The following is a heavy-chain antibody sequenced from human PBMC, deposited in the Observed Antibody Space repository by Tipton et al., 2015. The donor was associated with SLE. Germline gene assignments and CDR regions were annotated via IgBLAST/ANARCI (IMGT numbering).Heavy chain of an antibody. J-gene: IGHJ2*01. CDR1: GGSISSSSYY. CDR2: IYYSGGT. D-gene: IGHD1-26*01. V-gene: IGHV4-39*07. CDR3: ASSRGMWELLDWYFDL. Sequence: TLSLTCTVSGGSISSSSYYWGWIRQPPGKGLEWIGSIYYSGGTYYNPSLKSRVTISVDTSKNQFSLKLSSVTAADTAVYYCASSRGMWELLDWYFDLWGRGTLVTVSS.